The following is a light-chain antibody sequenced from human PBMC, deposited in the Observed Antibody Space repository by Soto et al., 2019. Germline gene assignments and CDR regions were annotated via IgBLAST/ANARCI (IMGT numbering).Light chain of an antibody. CDR2: KVS. Sequence: DLRITDGSLSLPVALGQESSNTWGANERLVHSDGIAYFSWFQQRPGRSPRRLIYKVSNRDYVVPARFSGSAAATDLVMNISRVEAEDEGVYYIMQGREWPMTVGSGTRVEIK. CDR3: MQGREWPMT. J-gene: IGKJ5*01. V-gene: IGKV2-30*02. CDR1: ERLVHSDGIAY.